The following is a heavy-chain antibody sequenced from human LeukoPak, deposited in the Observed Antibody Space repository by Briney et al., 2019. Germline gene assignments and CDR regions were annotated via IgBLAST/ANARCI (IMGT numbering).Heavy chain of an antibody. CDR3: AIYGDYGEYFQH. V-gene: IGHV4-4*02. CDR2: INHSGST. J-gene: IGHJ1*01. D-gene: IGHD4-17*01. CDR1: GGSISSSNW. Sequence: SETLSLTCAVSGGSISSSNWWSWVRQPPGKGLEWIGEINHSGSTNYNPSLKGRVTISVDTSKNQFSLKLSSVTAADTAVYYCAIYGDYGEYFQHWGQGTLVTVSS.